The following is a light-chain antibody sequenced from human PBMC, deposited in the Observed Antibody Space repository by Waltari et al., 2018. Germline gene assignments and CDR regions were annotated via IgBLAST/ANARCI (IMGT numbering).Light chain of an antibody. Sequence: FQQTPGQAPRKLSFSTNTRSSGVPDRFSGSILGNRAALTIRGAQAEDESDYYCVLYMGSGIWVYGGETKVTGL. J-gene: IGLJ3*02. CDR2: STN. CDR3: VLYMGSGIWV. V-gene: IGLV8-61*01.